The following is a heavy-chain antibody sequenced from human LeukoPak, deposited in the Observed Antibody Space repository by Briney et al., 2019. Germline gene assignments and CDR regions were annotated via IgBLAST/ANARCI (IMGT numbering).Heavy chain of an antibody. J-gene: IGHJ1*01. V-gene: IGHV3-74*01. CDR3: ARGGKIPLAGTRSPQYFQH. CDR1: GFTFSSYW. D-gene: IGHD6-19*01. Sequence: GGSLRLSCAASGFTFSSYWMHWVRQAPGKGLVWVSRINSDGSSTSYADSVKGRFTISRDNSKNTLYLQMNSLRPEDTAVYYWARGGKIPLAGTRSPQYFQHWGQGTLVTVSS. CDR2: INSDGSST.